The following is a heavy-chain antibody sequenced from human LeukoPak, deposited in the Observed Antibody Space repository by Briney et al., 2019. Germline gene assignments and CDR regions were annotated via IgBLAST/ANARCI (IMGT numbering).Heavy chain of an antibody. CDR1: GLTFSSYS. D-gene: IGHD7-27*01. Sequence: GGSPSLSCAASGLTFSSYSMNCVRQAPEEGLEWVSYISSSSSTISYAHSVKGRFTISRDNAKNSLYLQMNSLRAEDTAVYYCARLRRGIGVTGDYYYYYYMDVWGKGTTVTVSS. V-gene: IGHV3-48*01. J-gene: IGHJ6*03. CDR2: ISSSSSTI. CDR3: ARLRRGIGVTGDYYYYYYMDV.